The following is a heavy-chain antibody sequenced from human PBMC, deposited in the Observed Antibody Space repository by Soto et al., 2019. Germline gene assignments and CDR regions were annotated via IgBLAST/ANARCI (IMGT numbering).Heavy chain of an antibody. CDR3: ARWGDNKVFDY. D-gene: IGHD3-10*01. J-gene: IGHJ4*02. CDR1: EFTFISSF. Sequence: GGSLRLSCIASEFTFISSFMGWVRQAPGKGLEWVANINQDGSGTYYADSVKGRFTISRDNSKNMVWLQMNSLRAEDTAVYYCARWGDNKVFDYWGQGTPVTVS. V-gene: IGHV3-7*01. CDR2: INQDGSGT.